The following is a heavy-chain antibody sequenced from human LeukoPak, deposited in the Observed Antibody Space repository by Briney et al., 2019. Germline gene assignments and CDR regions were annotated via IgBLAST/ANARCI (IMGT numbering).Heavy chain of an antibody. CDR2: ISGSGGNT. CDR3: ARKSDSLLVREGDC. CDR1: GFTFSSYA. J-gene: IGHJ4*02. Sequence: GGSLRLSCAASGFTFSSYALTWVRQAPGKGLEWVSGISGSGGNTYYADSVKGRFTISRDNSKNTLYLQMNSLRAEDTAVYYCARKSDSLLVREGDCWGQGTLVTVSS. V-gene: IGHV3-23*01. D-gene: IGHD3-10*01.